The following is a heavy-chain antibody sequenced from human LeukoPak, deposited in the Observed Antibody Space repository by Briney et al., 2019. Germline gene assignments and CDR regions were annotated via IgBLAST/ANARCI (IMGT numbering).Heavy chain of an antibody. CDR1: GFTFSSYG. D-gene: IGHD3-22*01. CDR2: IYSGGST. V-gene: IGHV3-66*01. J-gene: IGHJ3*02. Sequence: PGGSLRLSCAASGFTFSSYGMTWVRQAPGKGLEWVSVIYSGGSTYYADSVKGRFTISRDNSKNTLYLQMNSLRAEDTAVYYCARDLTVYDSRSGGAFDIWGQGTMVTVSS. CDR3: ARDLTVYDSRSGGAFDI.